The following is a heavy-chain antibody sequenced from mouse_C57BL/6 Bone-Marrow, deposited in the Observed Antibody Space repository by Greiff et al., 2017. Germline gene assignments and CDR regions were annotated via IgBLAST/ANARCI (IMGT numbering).Heavy chain of an antibody. CDR3: ASYDYDLAWFAY. CDR2: IAPSDSET. D-gene: IGHD2-4*01. Sequence: QVQLPQSGTVLARPGASVKMSCKTSGYTFPSYWMHWVKQRPIQGLEWIGNIAPSDSETHYNQKFKDKATLTADKSSSTAYMQLSSLTYEDSAVYYCASYDYDLAWFAYWGQGTLVTVSA. CDR1: GYTFPSYW. V-gene: IGHV1-52*01. J-gene: IGHJ3*01.